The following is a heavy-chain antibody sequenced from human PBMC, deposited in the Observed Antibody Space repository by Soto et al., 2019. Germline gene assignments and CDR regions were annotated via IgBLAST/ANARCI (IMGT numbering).Heavy chain of an antibody. V-gene: IGHV1-69*06. J-gene: IGHJ4*02. CDR2: IIPIFGTA. D-gene: IGHD3-3*01. Sequence: ASVKVSCKASGVTFSSYAISWVRQAPGQGLEWMGGIIPIFGTANYAQKFQGRVTITADKSTSTAYMELSSLRSEDTAVYYCASPRRGFWSGYYSKYYFDYWGQGTLVTVSS. CDR1: GVTFSSYA. CDR3: ASPRRGFWSGYYSKYYFDY.